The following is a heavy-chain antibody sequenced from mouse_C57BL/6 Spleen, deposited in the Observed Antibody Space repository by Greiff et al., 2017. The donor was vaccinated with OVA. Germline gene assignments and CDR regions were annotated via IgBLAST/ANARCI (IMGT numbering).Heavy chain of an antibody. CDR3: ARCDNYYAMDY. CDR2: ISSGSSTI. J-gene: IGHJ4*01. CDR1: GFTFSDYG. V-gene: IGHV5-17*01. Sequence: EVQLQESGGGLVKPGGSLKLSCAASGFTFSDYGMHWVRQAPEKGLEWVAYISSGSSTIYYADTVKGRFTISRDNAKNTLYLQMTSLRSEDTAMYYSARCDNYYAMDYWGQGTSVTVSS.